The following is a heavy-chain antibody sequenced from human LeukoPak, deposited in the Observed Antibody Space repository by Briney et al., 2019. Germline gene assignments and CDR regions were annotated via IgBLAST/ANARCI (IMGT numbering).Heavy chain of an antibody. CDR2: IKEDGSAK. D-gene: IGHD3-3*01. Sequence: GGSLRLSFAASGFTFIKSWMSWLRQTPEKGLEWVANIKEDGSAKYYVDSVKGRFTISRDNAKNSLYLQMNSLRAEDTAVYYCAKDDEGYYWGQGILVTVSS. V-gene: IGHV3-7*04. CDR3: AKDDEGYY. J-gene: IGHJ4*02. CDR1: GFTFIKSW.